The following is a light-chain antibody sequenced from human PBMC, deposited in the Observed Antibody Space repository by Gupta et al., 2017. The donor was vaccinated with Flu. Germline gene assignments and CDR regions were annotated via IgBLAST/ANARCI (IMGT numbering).Light chain of an antibody. CDR1: QDISNY. CDR3: QKDNSAPKT. CDR2: GAS. V-gene: IGKV1-27*01. J-gene: IGKJ1*01. Sequence: PSSLSASVGDRVTITCRASQDISNYLAWYQQKPGRVPDLLIYGASNLQSGVPSRFSGSGSGTDFTLTISSLQPEDVAIYYCQKDNSAPKTFGQGTKVEIK.